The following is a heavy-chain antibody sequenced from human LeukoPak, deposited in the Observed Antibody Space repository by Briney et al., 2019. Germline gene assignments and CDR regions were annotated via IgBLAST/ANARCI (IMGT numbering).Heavy chain of an antibody. Sequence: GGSLRLSCAASGFTFSSHIVNWLRQARGKGREGFSSISSSSSYIYYADPVKGRFTISSDNSKNTLYLQMNSLRAEDTAVYYCAKDHSTMVRGVEDYDYYMDVWGKGTTVTISS. CDR1: GFTFSSHI. D-gene: IGHD3-10*01. CDR2: ISSSSSYI. V-gene: IGHV3-21*04. CDR3: AKDHSTMVRGVEDYDYYMDV. J-gene: IGHJ6*03.